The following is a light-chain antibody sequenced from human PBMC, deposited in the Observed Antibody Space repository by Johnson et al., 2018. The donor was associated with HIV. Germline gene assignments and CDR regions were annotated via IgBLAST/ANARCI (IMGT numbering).Light chain of an antibody. CDR2: DNN. CDR1: SSNIGNNY. J-gene: IGLJ1*01. V-gene: IGLV1-51*01. CDR3: GTWVRGLTYYF. Sequence: LTQPPSVSAAPGQKVTISCSGSSSNIGNNYVSWYQQLPGTAPKLLIYDNNTRPSGIPGRFSRSKSGPSSPLAITGLPPGDEADYYCGTWVRGLTYYFFRTGTQVTV.